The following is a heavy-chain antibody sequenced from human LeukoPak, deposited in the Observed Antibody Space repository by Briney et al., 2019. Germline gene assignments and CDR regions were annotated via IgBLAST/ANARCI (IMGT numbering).Heavy chain of an antibody. V-gene: IGHV4-59*08. Sequence: SETLSLTCTVSGGSISSYYWSWIRQPPGKGLEWIGYIYYSGSTNYNPSLKSRVTISVDTSKNQFSLKLSSVTAADTAVYYCARRQYSSGWRSFDYWGQGTLVTVSS. D-gene: IGHD6-19*01. CDR1: GGSISSYY. CDR3: ARRQYSSGWRSFDY. CDR2: IYYSGST. J-gene: IGHJ4*02.